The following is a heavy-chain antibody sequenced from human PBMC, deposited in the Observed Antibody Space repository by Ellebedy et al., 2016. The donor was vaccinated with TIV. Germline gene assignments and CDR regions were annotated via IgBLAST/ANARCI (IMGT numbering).Heavy chain of an antibody. D-gene: IGHD5-24*01. CDR1: GFTVSNYW. Sequence: GESLKISXAASGFTVSNYWLSWVRQAPGKGLEWVANIEQAGSETHYVDSVEGRFTISRDNTQSSLYLQMNSLRAEDTAVYYCVRDERWGQGTVVTVSS. V-gene: IGHV3-7*01. CDR3: VRDER. CDR2: IEQAGSET. J-gene: IGHJ3*01.